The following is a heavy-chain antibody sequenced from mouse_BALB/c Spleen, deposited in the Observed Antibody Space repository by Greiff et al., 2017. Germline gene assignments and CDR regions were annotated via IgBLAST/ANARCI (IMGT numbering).Heavy chain of an antibody. CDR2: IYPGDGDT. CDR3: ARDTTGYFDV. Sequence: QVQLKESGPELVKPGASVKISCKASGYAFSSSWMNWVKQRPGQGLEWIGRIYPGDGDTNYNGKFKGKATLTADKSSSTAYMQLSSLTSVDSAVYFCARDTTGYFDVWGAGTTVTVSS. V-gene: IGHV1-82*01. CDR1: GYAFSSSW. D-gene: IGHD1-1*01. J-gene: IGHJ1*01.